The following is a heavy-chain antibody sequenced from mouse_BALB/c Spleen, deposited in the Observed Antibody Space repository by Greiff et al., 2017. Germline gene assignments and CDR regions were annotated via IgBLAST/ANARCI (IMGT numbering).Heavy chain of an antibody. V-gene: IGHV1-82*01. CDR3: ARWGYGRYFDV. D-gene: IGHD1-2*01. CDR1: GYAFSSSW. Sequence: QVQLQQSGPELVKPGASVKISCKASGYAFSSSWMNWVKQRPGQGLEWIGRIYPGDGDTNYNGKFKGKATLTADKSSSTAYMQLSSLTSVDSAVYFCARWGYGRYFDVWGAGTTVTVSS. J-gene: IGHJ1*01. CDR2: IYPGDGDT.